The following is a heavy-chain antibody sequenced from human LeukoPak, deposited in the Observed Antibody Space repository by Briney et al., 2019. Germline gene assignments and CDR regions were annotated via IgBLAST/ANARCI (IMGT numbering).Heavy chain of an antibody. CDR2: INAGNGNT. V-gene: IGHV1-3*01. CDR1: GYTFTSYA. Sequence: GASVKVSCKASGYTFTSYAMHWVRQAPGQRLEWMGWINAGNGNTKYSQKFQGRATITRDTSASTAYMELSSLRSEDTAVYYCARGYYDSSGYYYLFDYWGQGTLVTVSS. J-gene: IGHJ4*02. D-gene: IGHD3-22*01. CDR3: ARGYYDSSGYYYLFDY.